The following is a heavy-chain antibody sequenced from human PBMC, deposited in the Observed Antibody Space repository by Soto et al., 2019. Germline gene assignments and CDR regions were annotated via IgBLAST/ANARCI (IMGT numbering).Heavy chain of an antibody. CDR3: ARDEIAAAFGRWFDP. D-gene: IGHD6-13*01. CDR2: IYHSGST. Sequence: PSETLSLTCAVSGGSISSSNWWSWVRQPPGKGLEWIGEIYHSGSTNYNPSLKSRVTISVDKSKNQFSLKLSSVTAADTAVYYCARDEIAAAFGRWFDPWGQGTLVTVSS. V-gene: IGHV4-4*02. CDR1: GGSISSSNW. J-gene: IGHJ5*02.